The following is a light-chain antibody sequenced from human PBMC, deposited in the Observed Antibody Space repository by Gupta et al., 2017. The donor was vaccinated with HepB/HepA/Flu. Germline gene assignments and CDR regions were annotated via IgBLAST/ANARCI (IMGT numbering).Light chain of an antibody. Sequence: DIPITQTPPSLSASVGDRVTITCRASQSISNSLNWFQQRSGRAPNLLIYTTSGLQVEVPTRFSGSGSGTEFTLTINSLQPDDFATYYCQQDERYPLTFGEGTKVEVK. CDR2: TTS. V-gene: IGKV1-39*01. CDR3: QQDERYPLT. CDR1: QSISNS. J-gene: IGKJ4*01.